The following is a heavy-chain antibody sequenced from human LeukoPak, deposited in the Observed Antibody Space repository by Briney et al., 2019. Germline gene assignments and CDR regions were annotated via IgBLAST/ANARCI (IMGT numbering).Heavy chain of an antibody. J-gene: IGHJ4*02. CDR1: GVSISTSTYY. V-gene: IGHV4-39*01. CDR2: MFYRGST. D-gene: IGHD1-26*01. CDR3: ARQGGWGGAASLIEY. Sequence: SETLSLTCTVSGVSISTSTYYWAWIRQPPGKGLEWIGSMFYRGSTYYNASLKSRVTISVDTSKNQFSLNLSSVTASDAAIFYCARQGGWGGAASLIEYWGQGTLVTVTS.